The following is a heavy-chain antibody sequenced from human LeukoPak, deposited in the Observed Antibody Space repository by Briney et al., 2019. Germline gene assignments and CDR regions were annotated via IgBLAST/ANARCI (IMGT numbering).Heavy chain of an antibody. J-gene: IGHJ5*02. CDR3: ARDDCSSISCYHNWFDP. CDR1: RFTFSIYS. V-gene: IGHV3-7*01. CDR2: IKQDGSEK. Sequence: GGSLRLSCAASRFTFSIYSINWVCQAPGKGLEWVANIKQDGSEKYYVDSVKGRFTISRDNAKNSLYLQMNSLRAEDTAVYYCARDDCSSISCYHNWFDPWGQGTLVTVSS. D-gene: IGHD2-2*01.